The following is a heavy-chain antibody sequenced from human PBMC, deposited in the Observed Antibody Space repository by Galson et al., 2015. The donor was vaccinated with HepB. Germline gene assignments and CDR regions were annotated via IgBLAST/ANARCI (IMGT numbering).Heavy chain of an antibody. CDR2: ISDSGGST. V-gene: IGHV3-23*01. J-gene: IGHJ4*02. CDR1: GFTFSSYA. D-gene: IGHD6-13*01. Sequence: SLRLSCAASGFTFSSYAMSWVRQAPGKGLEWVSSISDSGGSTYYADSVKGRFTISRDNSKNTLYLQMNSLRAEDTAVYYCAKDTFSSTSWYFYFDYWGQGTLVTVSS. CDR3: AKDTFSSTSWYFYFDY.